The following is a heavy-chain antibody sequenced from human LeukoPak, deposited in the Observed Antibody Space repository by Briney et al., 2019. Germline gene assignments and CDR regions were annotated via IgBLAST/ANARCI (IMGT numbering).Heavy chain of an antibody. CDR1: GFTFSSYS. CDR3: ARDITDDYGDLFDY. D-gene: IGHD4-17*01. V-gene: IGHV3-21*01. CDR2: ISSSSYI. J-gene: IGHJ4*02. Sequence: PGGSLRLSCAASGFTFSSYSMNWVRQAPGKGLEWVSSISSSSYIYYADSVKGRFTISRDNAKNSLYLQMNSLRAEDTAVYYCARDITDDYGDLFDYWGQGTLVTVSS.